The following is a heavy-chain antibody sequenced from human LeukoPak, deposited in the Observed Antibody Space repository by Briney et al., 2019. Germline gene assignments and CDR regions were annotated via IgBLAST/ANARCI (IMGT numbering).Heavy chain of an antibody. Sequence: PGGSLRLSCAASGSTLSSHWMHWVRQVPGKGLVSVSRIESDGRTAYADSVKGRFIISRDNAKNTPYLQMNSLRVEDTAVYYCARDGRGPDYWGQGTLVTVSS. V-gene: IGHV3-74*01. CDR3: ARDGRGPDY. J-gene: IGHJ4*02. CDR2: IESDGRT. D-gene: IGHD3/OR15-3a*01. CDR1: GSTLSSHW.